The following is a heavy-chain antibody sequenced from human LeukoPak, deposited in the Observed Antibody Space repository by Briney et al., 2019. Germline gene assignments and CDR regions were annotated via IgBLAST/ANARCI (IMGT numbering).Heavy chain of an antibody. CDR2: IYHSGST. V-gene: IGHV4-38-2*02. CDR1: GYSISSGYY. CDR3: ARDALVRGLYYFDY. D-gene: IGHD3-10*01. Sequence: SETLSLTCAVSGYSISSGYYWGWIRQPPGKGLEWIGSIYHSGSTYYSPSLKSRVTISVDTSKNQFSLKLSSVTAADTAVYYCARDALVRGLYYFDYWGQGTLVTVSS. J-gene: IGHJ4*02.